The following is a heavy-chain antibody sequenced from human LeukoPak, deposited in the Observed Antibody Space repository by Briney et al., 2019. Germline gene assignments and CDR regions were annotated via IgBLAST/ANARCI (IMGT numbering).Heavy chain of an antibody. CDR3: ARGPGSGHYFDY. CDR1: GFTFSTSP. Sequence: PGGSLRLSCAASGFTFSTSPMNWVRPAPGKGPEWVSYISSSSGTIYYADSVKGRFTISRDNAENSLYLQMNSLSAEDTAVYYCARGPGSGHYFDYWGQGTLVTVSS. J-gene: IGHJ4*02. V-gene: IGHV3-48*04. CDR2: ISSSSGTI. D-gene: IGHD2-15*01.